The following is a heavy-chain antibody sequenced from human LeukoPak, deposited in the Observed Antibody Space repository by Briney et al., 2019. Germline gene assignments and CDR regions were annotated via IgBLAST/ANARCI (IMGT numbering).Heavy chain of an antibody. CDR3: ARRPGTDRSFDY. CDR2: INHSGST. Sequence: SETLSLTCAVYGGSFSGYYWSWIRQPPGKGLEWIGEINHSGSTNYNPSLKSRVTISVDTSKNQSSLKLSSVTAADTAVYYCARRPGTDRSFDYWGQGTLVTVSS. D-gene: IGHD1-26*01. J-gene: IGHJ4*02. V-gene: IGHV4-34*01. CDR1: GGSFSGYY.